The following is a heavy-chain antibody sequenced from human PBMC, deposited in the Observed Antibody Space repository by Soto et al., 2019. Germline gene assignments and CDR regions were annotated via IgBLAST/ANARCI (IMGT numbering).Heavy chain of an antibody. CDR2: ISGSGGNK. J-gene: IGHJ4*02. D-gene: IGHD6-19*01. CDR1: GFIFRSYP. Sequence: LTYADSGFIFRSYPMIWVHLAPGKGLEWVSAISGSGGNKYYADSVKGRFTISRDNSKNTLYLQMNSLRAEDTAVYYCAKEYSSGWYDYDYWGQGTLVTGSS. V-gene: IGHV3-23*01. CDR3: AKEYSSGWYDYDY.